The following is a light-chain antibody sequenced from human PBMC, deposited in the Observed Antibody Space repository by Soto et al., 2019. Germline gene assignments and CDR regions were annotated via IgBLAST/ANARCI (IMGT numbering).Light chain of an antibody. CDR2: GAS. V-gene: IGKV1-39*01. J-gene: IGKJ4*01. CDR3: QHSYTATLS. CDR1: ESISNY. Sequence: DIQMTQSPSSLSASVGDRVSITCRASESISNYLNWYQQKPGKAPKLLIYGASHLQGGVPSRFSGSGSGTDFSLTISRLQPEDFATYFCQHSYTATLSFGGGTKVEIK.